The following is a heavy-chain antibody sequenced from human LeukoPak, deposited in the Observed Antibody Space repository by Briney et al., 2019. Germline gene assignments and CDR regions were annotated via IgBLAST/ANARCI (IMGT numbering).Heavy chain of an antibody. Sequence: SETLSLTCTVSGGSISSSSYYWGWIRQPPGKGLEWIGSIYYSGSTYYNPSLKSRVTISVDTSKNQFSLKLSSVTAADTAVYYCARVGKTYYYDSSGYQVDYWGQGTLVTVSS. D-gene: IGHD3-22*01. CDR2: IYYSGST. V-gene: IGHV4-39*07. CDR3: ARVGKTYYYDSSGYQVDY. J-gene: IGHJ4*02. CDR1: GGSISSSSYY.